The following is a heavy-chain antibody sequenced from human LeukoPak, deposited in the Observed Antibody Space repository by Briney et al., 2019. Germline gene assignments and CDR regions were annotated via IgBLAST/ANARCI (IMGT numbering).Heavy chain of an antibody. D-gene: IGHD3-22*01. J-gene: IGHJ4*02. CDR3: ARAYYYDSSGYYYLPAY. CDR1: GGTFSSYA. V-gene: IGHV1-18*01. Sequence: GASVKVSCKASGGTFSSYAISWVRQAPGQGLEWMGWISAYNGNTNYAQKLQGRVTMTTDTSTSTAYMELRSLRSDDTAVYYCARAYYYDSSGYYYLPAYWGQGTLVTVSS. CDR2: ISAYNGNT.